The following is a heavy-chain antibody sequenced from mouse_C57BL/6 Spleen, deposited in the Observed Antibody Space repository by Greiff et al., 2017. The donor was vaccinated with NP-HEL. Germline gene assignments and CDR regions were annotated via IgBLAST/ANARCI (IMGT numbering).Heavy chain of an antibody. CDR1: GYSITSGYY. D-gene: IGHD2-2*01. CDR2: ISYDGSN. J-gene: IGHJ2*01. V-gene: IGHV3-6*01. CDR3: ARDDYGYDGGDY. Sequence: DVQLQESGPGLVKPSQSLSLTCSVTGYSITSGYYWNWIRQFPGNKLEWMGYISYDGSNNYNPSLKNRISITRDTSKNQFFLKLNSVTTEDTATYYCARDDYGYDGGDYWGQGTTLTVSS.